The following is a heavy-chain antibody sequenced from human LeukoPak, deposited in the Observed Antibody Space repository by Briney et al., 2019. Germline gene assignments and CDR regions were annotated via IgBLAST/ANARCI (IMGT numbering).Heavy chain of an antibody. J-gene: IGHJ4*02. V-gene: IGHV1-8*01. Sequence: GASVKVSCKASGYTFTSYDINWVRQATGQGLEWMGWMNPNSGNTGYAQEFQGRVTMTRNTSISTAYMELSSLRSEDTAVYYCARAVPRRSGSYGYRSFGYWGQGTLVTVSS. CDR2: MNPNSGNT. CDR3: ARAVPRRSGSYGYRSFGY. CDR1: GYTFTSYD. D-gene: IGHD1-26*01.